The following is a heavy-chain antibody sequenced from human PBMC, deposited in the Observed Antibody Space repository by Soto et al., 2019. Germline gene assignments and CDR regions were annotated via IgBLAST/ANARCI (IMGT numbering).Heavy chain of an antibody. V-gene: IGHV3-30-3*01. CDR3: AIDACLYSRGAYYDH. CDR1: GFTFSTYA. Sequence: QVRLVESGGGAVQPWDSLSLSCDASGFTFSTYALHWFRQAPGKGLEWVAFISYTGANQYYADSVKGRFTVSRDNSKNIASLKMTSLKPADSAVYYCAIDACLYSRGAYYDHCVQGTLVTVSS. CDR2: ISYTGANQ. D-gene: IGHD4-4*01. J-gene: IGHJ4*02.